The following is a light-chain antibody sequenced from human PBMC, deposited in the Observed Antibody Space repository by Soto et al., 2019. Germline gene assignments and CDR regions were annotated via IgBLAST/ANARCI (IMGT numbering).Light chain of an antibody. J-gene: IGLJ1*01. CDR2: DVT. CDR3: CSYAGTYTFYV. V-gene: IGLV2-11*01. Sequence: QSVLAQPRSVSGSPGQSITISCTGTRSDVGGYDYVSWYQQHPGKAPKLMIYDVTKRPSGVPDRFSGSRSGNTASLTISGLQAEDDADYYCCSYAGTYTFYVFGTGTKVTVL. CDR1: RSDVGGYDY.